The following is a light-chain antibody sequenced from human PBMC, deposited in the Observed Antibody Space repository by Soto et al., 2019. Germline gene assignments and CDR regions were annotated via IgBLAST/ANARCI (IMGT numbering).Light chain of an antibody. V-gene: IGKV1-33*01. CDR2: DAS. CDR1: QDIGNY. Sequence: DIQMTQSPSSLSASVGDRVTIACQANQDIGNYLNWYQQKPGKAPRLLIYDASNLEIGVPSRLSGSGSGTDFTFTISNLQPEDIATYYCQQYDTLPPYTFGQGTKVDIK. J-gene: IGKJ2*01. CDR3: QQYDTLPPYT.